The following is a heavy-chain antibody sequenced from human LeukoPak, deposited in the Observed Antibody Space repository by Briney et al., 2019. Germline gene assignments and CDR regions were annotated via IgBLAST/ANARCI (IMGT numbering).Heavy chain of an antibody. J-gene: IGHJ5*02. Sequence: PGESLKISCKGSGYNFTSYWISWVRPVPGKGLEWMGRIDPSDSYTNYSPSFQGHVTISADKSISTAYLQWSSLKASDTAMYYCARRMGYCSGGSCLNWFDPWGQGTLVTVSS. CDR2: IDPSDSYT. CDR3: ARRMGYCSGGSCLNWFDP. V-gene: IGHV5-10-1*01. D-gene: IGHD2-15*01. CDR1: GYNFTSYW.